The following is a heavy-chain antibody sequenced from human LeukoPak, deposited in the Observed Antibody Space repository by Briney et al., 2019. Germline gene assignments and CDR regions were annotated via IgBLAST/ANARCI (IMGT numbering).Heavy chain of an antibody. J-gene: IGHJ4*02. CDR3: AGRWYYYDSSGYYPL. V-gene: IGHV4-39*01. CDR2: IYYSGST. CDR1: GGSISSSSYY. Sequence: SETLPLTCTVSGGSISSSSYYWGWIRQPPGKGLEWIGSIYYSGSTYYNPSLKSRVTISVDTSKNQFSLKLSSVTAADTAVYYCAGRWYYYDSSGYYPLWGQGTLVTVSS. D-gene: IGHD3-22*01.